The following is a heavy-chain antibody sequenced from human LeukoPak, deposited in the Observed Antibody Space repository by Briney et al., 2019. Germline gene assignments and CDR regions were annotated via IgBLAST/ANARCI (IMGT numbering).Heavy chain of an antibody. Sequence: PGGSLRLSCAASGFTFSSYGMHWVRQAPGKGLEWVAVIWYDGSNKYYADSVKGRFTISRDNSKNTLYLQMNSLRAEDTAVYYCARRCSSTSCSSHFDYWGQGTLVAVSS. CDR1: GFTFSSYG. CDR3: ARRCSSTSCSSHFDY. V-gene: IGHV3-33*01. CDR2: IWYDGSNK. J-gene: IGHJ4*02. D-gene: IGHD2-2*01.